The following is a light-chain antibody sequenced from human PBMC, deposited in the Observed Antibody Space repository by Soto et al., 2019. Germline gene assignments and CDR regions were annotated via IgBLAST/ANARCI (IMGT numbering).Light chain of an antibody. J-gene: IGKJ4*01. CDR3: QQRSNWPST. V-gene: IGKV3-11*01. Sequence: EIVLTQSPVTLSLSPGERATLSCRASQSVSSYLAWYQQKPGQAPRLLIYDASNRATGIPARFSGSGSVTDFTLTISSLEPEDFAVYYCQQRSNWPSTFGGGTKVEIK. CDR2: DAS. CDR1: QSVSSY.